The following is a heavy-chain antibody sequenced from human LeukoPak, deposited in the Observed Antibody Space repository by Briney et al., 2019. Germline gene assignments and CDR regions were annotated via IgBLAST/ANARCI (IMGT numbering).Heavy chain of an antibody. CDR1: GYTFTSYY. J-gene: IGHJ3*02. V-gene: IGHV1-46*01. CDR2: INPSGGST. D-gene: IGHD3-22*01. CDR3: ARVVPSDYYDSSGYYPEASDI. Sequence: ASVKVSCKASGYTFTSYYMHWVRQAPGQGLEWMGIINPSGGSTSYAQKFQGRVTMTRDTSTSTVYMELSSLRSEDTAVYYCARVVPSDYYDSSGYYPEASDIWGQGTMVTVSS.